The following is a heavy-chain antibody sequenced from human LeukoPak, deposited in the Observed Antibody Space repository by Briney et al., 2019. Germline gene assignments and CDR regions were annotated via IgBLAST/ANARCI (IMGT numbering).Heavy chain of an antibody. CDR1: GGSISRYY. D-gene: IGHD3-10*01. J-gene: IGHJ4*02. CDR2: IHYGGTT. Sequence: SETLSLTCTVSGGSISRYYWSWIRQPPGKGLEWIGYIHYGGTTYYNPSLQSRVTISLDTSKNQFSLKLSSVNAADTAVYYFARRPYYYGSGRYGYFDSWGQGTLVTVSS. CDR3: ARRPYYYGSGRYGYFDS. V-gene: IGHV4-59*04.